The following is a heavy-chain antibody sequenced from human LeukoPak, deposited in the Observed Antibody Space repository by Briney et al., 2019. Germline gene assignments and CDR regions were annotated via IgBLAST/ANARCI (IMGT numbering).Heavy chain of an antibody. CDR3: ARRYYDSSGYDY. D-gene: IGHD3-22*01. CDR1: GFSFSEHE. Sequence: PGGSLRLSCAASGFSFSEHEMDWVRQAPGRGLEWVSSIGSSSSDIYYADSVKGRFAISRDNAKNSLYLQMNNLRAEDTAVYYCARRYYDSSGYDYWGQGTLVTVSS. V-gene: IGHV3-21*06. J-gene: IGHJ4*02. CDR2: IGSSSSDI.